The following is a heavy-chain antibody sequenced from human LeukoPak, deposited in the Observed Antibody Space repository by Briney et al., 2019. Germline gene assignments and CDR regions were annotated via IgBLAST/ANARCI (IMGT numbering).Heavy chain of an antibody. Sequence: SVKVSCKASGCTFSSYAISWVRQAPGQGLEWMGGIIPIFGTANYAQKFQGRVTITADKSTSTAYMELSSLRSEDTAVYYCARKRDGSNDNYFDYWGQGTLVTVSS. J-gene: IGHJ4*02. D-gene: IGHD5-24*01. CDR3: ARKRDGSNDNYFDY. CDR2: IIPIFGTA. V-gene: IGHV1-69*06. CDR1: GCTFSSYA.